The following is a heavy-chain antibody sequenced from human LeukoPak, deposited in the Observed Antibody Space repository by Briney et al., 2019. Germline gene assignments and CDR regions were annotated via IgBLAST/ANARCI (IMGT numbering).Heavy chain of an antibody. J-gene: IGHJ3*02. CDR1: GFTFSSYV. CDR2: ISGSGGST. D-gene: IGHD1-7*01. Sequence: PGGSLRLSCAAPGFTFSSYVMSWVRQAPGKGLEWVSAISGSGGSTYYADSVKGRFTISRDNSKNTLYLQMNSLRAEDTAVYYCAKGRGRLDLQDAFDIWGQGTMVTVSS. CDR3: AKGRGRLDLQDAFDI. V-gene: IGHV3-23*01.